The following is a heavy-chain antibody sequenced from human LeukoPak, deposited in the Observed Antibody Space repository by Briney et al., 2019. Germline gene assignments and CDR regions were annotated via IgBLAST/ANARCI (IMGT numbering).Heavy chain of an antibody. J-gene: IGHJ5*02. D-gene: IGHD3-10*01. CDR3: ARQPYYYGSGSWFDP. Sequence: SETLPLTCAVYGGSFSGYYWSWIRQPPGKGLEWIGEINHSGSTNYNPSLKSRVTISVDTSKNQFSLKLSSVTAADTAVYYCARQPYYYGSGSWFDPWGQGTLVTVSS. CDR2: INHSGST. V-gene: IGHV4-34*01. CDR1: GGSFSGYY.